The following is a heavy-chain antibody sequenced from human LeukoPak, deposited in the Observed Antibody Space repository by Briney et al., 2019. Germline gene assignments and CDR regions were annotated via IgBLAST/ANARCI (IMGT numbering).Heavy chain of an antibody. Sequence: SQTLSLTCAISGDSVSSNSAAWNWIRQSPSRGLEWLGRTYYRSKWYNDYAVSVKSRITINPDTSKNQVSLQLKSVTPEDTAVYYCARQYSSGWIYYYGLDVWGKGTTVTVPS. CDR3: ARQYSSGWIYYYGLDV. V-gene: IGHV6-1*01. CDR1: GDSVSSNSAA. D-gene: IGHD6-25*01. CDR2: TYYRSKWYN. J-gene: IGHJ6*04.